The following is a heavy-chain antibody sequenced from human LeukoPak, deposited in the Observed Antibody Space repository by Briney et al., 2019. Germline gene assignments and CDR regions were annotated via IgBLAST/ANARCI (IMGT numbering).Heavy chain of an antibody. Sequence: PGGSLRLSCAASGFSFTNYSLNWVRQAPGKGLEWVAVISYDGSNKYYADSVKGRFTISRDNSKNTLYLQMNSLRAEDTAVYYCARVPAAAVVPGRYWGQGTLVTVSS. D-gene: IGHD6-13*01. CDR2: ISYDGSNK. CDR3: ARVPAAAVVPGRY. J-gene: IGHJ4*02. CDR1: GFSFTNYS. V-gene: IGHV3-30*03.